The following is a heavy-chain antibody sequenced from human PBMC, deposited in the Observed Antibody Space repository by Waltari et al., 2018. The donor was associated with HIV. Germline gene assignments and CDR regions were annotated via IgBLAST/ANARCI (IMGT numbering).Heavy chain of an antibody. J-gene: IGHJ3*02. CDR3: AREGLAAAAGAFDI. CDR1: GYSLNAYY. Sequence: QVQVVQSGAEVKKPGSSVKVSCKASGYSLNAYYMHWVRQAPGQGLEWMGRINPNTGGTKYAQKFQGRATMTRDTSITTAYMDLSNLTSDDTAVYYCAREGLAAAAGAFDIWGQGTMVTVSS. V-gene: IGHV1-2*06. CDR2: INPNTGGT. D-gene: IGHD6-13*01.